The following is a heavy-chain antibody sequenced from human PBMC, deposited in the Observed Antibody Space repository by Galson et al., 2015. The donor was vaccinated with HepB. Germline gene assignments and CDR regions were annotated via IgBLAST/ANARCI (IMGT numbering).Heavy chain of an antibody. CDR1: GFTFSNAW. D-gene: IGHD5-18*01. V-gene: IGHV3-15*07. CDR2: VKSKTSGGTV. Sequence: SLRLSCAASGFTFSNAWINWVHQAPGKGLEWVGRVKSKTSGGTVDYAAPVKGRFTISRDDWKNTVYLQMNSLKPEDTGVYYCSTDAMVPLDDSSWGSYWFVGRGFWGQGTLVAVSS. CDR3: STDAMVPLDDSSWGSYWFVGRGF. J-gene: IGHJ4*02.